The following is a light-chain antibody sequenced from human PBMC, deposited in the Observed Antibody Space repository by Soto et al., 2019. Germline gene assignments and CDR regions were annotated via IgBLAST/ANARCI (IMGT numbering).Light chain of an antibody. CDR2: GAS. CDR3: QQYNKWPRT. V-gene: IGKV3-15*01. J-gene: IGKJ1*01. Sequence: ETLLSQSPGSLSLSPGERATLSCRAPESVTSSYLAWYQQKPGQAPRLLIYGASTRATGIPARFSGSGSGTEFTLTISSLQSEDFAVYYCQQYNKWPRTFGQGTKVDI. CDR1: ESVTSSY.